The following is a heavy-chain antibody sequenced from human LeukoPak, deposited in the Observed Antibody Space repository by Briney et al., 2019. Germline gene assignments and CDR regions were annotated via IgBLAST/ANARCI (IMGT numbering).Heavy chain of an antibody. Sequence: GGSLRLSCAASGFNFGTYAMTWVRQAPGMGLEWVSTILNNGVSTYHADSVKGRFTISRDNSRNTLHLQMNSLRAEDTAIYYCVNGGGTPLDDAVDVWG. CDR1: GFNFGTYA. CDR3: VNGGGTPLDDAVDV. D-gene: IGHD1-1*01. CDR2: ILNNGVST. V-gene: IGHV3-23*01. J-gene: IGHJ3*01.